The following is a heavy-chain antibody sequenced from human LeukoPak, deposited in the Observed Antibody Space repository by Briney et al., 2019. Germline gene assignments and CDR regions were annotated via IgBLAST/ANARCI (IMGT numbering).Heavy chain of an antibody. CDR3: ARDAYYYDSIGYRRFDY. Sequence: SETLSLTCTVSGGSISSGSYHWSRIRQPPGKGLEWIGYIYYSGSTNYNPSLKSRVTISVDTSKNQFSLKLSSVTAADTAVYYCARDAYYYDSIGYRRFDYWGQGTLVTVSS. D-gene: IGHD3-22*01. CDR2: IYYSGST. J-gene: IGHJ4*02. CDR1: GGSISSGSYH. V-gene: IGHV4-61*01.